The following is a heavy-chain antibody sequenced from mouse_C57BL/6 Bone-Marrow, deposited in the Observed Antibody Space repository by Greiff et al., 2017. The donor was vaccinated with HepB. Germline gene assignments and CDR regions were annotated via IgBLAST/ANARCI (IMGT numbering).Heavy chain of an antibody. V-gene: IGHV10-1*01. J-gene: IGHJ1*03. Sequence: EVNVVESGGGLVQPKGSLKLSCAASGFSFNTYAMNWVRQAPGKGLEWVARIRSKSNNYATYYADSVKDRFTISRDDSESMLYLQMNNLKTEDTAMYYCVRHGDSDYYGSSRHWYFDVWGTGTTVTVSS. CDR3: VRHGDSDYYGSSRHWYFDV. D-gene: IGHD1-1*01. CDR1: GFSFNTYA. CDR2: IRSKSNNYAT.